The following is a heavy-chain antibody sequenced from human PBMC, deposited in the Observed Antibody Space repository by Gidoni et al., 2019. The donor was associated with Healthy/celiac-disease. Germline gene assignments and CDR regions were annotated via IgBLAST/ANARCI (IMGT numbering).Heavy chain of an antibody. CDR2: IKSKTDGGTT. V-gene: IGHV3-15*01. J-gene: IGHJ4*02. D-gene: IGHD5-12*01. Sequence: EVQLVESGGGLVKPGGSLRLSCAASGFTFSNAWMSWVRQAPGKGLEWVGRIKSKTDGGTTDYAAPVKGRFTISRDDSKNRLYLQMNSLNTEDTAMYYCTTDLGYGRDYWGQGTLVTVSS. CDR3: TTDLGYGRDY. CDR1: GFTFSNAW.